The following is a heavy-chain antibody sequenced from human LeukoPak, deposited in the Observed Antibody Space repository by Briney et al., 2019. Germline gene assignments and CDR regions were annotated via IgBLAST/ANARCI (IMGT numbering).Heavy chain of an antibody. Sequence: PGGSLRLSCAASGFTFSSYWMSWVRQAPGKGLEWVANIKKDGSEKYYVDSVKGRFTISRDNAKTSLYLQMNSLRAEDTAVYFCVRETTVTTADAFDIWGQGTMVTVSS. CDR1: GFTFSSYW. J-gene: IGHJ3*02. D-gene: IGHD4-17*01. CDR3: VRETTVTTADAFDI. CDR2: IKKDGSEK. V-gene: IGHV3-7*03.